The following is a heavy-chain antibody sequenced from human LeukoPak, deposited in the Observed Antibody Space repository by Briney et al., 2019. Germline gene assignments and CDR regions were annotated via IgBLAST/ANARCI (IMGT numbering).Heavy chain of an antibody. D-gene: IGHD1-14*01. J-gene: IGHJ4*02. CDR2: IYYSGST. CDR1: KGAISSGDYY. CDR3: ARDRNTGRYEGGHFDY. V-gene: IGHV4-30-4*08. Sequence: SETLSLTCNVSKGAISSGDYYWSWLRQSPGKGLEWSGYIYYSGSTYYHPSLHSRVTISLDPTQSPLSLKLSSVTAADTAVYFCARDRNTGRYEGGHFDYWGQGILVTVSS.